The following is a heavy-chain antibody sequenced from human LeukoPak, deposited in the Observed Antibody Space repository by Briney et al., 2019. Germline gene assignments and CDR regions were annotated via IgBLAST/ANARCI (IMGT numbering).Heavy chain of an antibody. CDR1: GFTFSSYA. Sequence: PGGSLRLSCAASGFTFSSYAMHWVRQALGKGLEWVTSMRNDGSQIYYADSVKGRFTTSRDNSKNTLYLQMDSLRVEDTAVYYCAKDIGRRIFGVAYDAFHIWGQGTMVTVSS. D-gene: IGHD3-3*01. CDR2: MRNDGSQI. CDR3: AKDIGRRIFGVAYDAFHI. V-gene: IGHV3-30*02. J-gene: IGHJ3*02.